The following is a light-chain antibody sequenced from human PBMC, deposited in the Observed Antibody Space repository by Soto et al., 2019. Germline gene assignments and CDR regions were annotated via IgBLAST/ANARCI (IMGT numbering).Light chain of an antibody. Sequence: QSVLTQPPSVSGAPGQRVTISCTGSSSNIGAGYDVHWYQQVPGTAPKLLISGDNNRPSGVPDRFSGSKSGTSASLAITGLQDEDAADYYCQSYDSSLSGSRVVFGGGTKLTVL. V-gene: IGLV1-40*01. CDR1: SSNIGAGYD. J-gene: IGLJ2*01. CDR2: GDN. CDR3: QSYDSSLSGSRVV.